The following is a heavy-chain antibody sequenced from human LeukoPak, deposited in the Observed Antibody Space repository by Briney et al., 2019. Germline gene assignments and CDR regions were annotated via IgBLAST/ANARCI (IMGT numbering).Heavy chain of an antibody. CDR1: GFTFSNYA. J-gene: IGHJ6*02. D-gene: IGHD4-17*01. CDR3: ARVYGDYDYYYGMDV. CDR2: ISSSGGTT. Sequence: GGSLRLSCSASGFTFSNYALHWVRQAPGKGLEYVSAISSSGGTTYYTDFVEGRFTISRDNSKNTLYLQMNSLRAEDTAVYYCARVYGDYDYYYGMDVWGQGTTVTVSS. V-gene: IGHV3-64*04.